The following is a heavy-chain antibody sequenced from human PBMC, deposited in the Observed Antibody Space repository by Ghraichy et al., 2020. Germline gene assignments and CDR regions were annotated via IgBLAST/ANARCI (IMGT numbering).Heavy chain of an antibody. D-gene: IGHD3-10*01. CDR2: INHSGST. V-gene: IGHV4-34*01. J-gene: IGHJ5*02. CDR3: ARGGYLWFGELMRDWFDP. CDR1: GGSFSGYY. Sequence: SETLSLTCAVYGGSFSGYYWSWIRQPPGKGLEWIGEINHSGSTNYNPSLKSRVTISVDTSKNQFSLKLSSVTAADTAVYYCARGGYLWFGELMRDWFDPWGQGTLVTVSA.